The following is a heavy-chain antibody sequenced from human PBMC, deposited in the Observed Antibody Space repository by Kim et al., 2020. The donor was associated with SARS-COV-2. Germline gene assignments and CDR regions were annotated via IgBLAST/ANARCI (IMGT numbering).Heavy chain of an antibody. CDR1: GGTFSSYA. CDR2: IIPIFGTA. V-gene: IGHV1-69*13. J-gene: IGHJ5*02. D-gene: IGHD6-13*01. Sequence: SVKVSCKASGGTFSSYAISWVRQAPGQGLEWMGGIIPIFGTANYAQKFQGRVTITADESTSTAYMELSSLRSEDTAVYYCARYSSSWSQRFDPWGQETLVTVSS. CDR3: ARYSSSWSQRFDP.